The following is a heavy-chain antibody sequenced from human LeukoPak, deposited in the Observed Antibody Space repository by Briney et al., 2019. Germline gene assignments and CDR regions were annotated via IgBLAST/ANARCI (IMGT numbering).Heavy chain of an antibody. Sequence: PSETLSLTCTVSGGSISSYYWSWIRQPPGKGLEWIGYIYTSGSTNYNPSLKSRVTISVDTSKNQFSLKLSSVTAADTAVYYCARAQVRLRRGGQFDYWGQGTLVTVSS. V-gene: IGHV4-4*09. CDR2: IYTSGST. CDR3: ARAQVRLRRGGQFDY. J-gene: IGHJ4*02. CDR1: GGSISSYY. D-gene: IGHD3-10*01.